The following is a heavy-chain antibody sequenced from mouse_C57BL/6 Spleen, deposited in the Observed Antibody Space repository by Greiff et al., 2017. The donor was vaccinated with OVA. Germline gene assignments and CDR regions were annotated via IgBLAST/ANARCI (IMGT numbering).Heavy chain of an antibody. CDR1: GYAFSSSW. CDR3: ARSDYYGRGNFDY. V-gene: IGHV1-82*01. CDR2: IYPGDGDT. D-gene: IGHD1-1*01. J-gene: IGHJ2*01. Sequence: QVQLKESGPELVKPGASVKISCKASGYAFSSSWMNWVKQRPGKGLEWIGRIYPGDGDTNYNGKFKGKATLTADKSSSTAYMQLSSLTSEDSAVYFGARSDYYGRGNFDYWGQGTTLTVSS.